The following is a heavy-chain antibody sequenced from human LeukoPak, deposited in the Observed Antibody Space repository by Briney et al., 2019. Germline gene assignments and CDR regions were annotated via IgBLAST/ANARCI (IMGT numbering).Heavy chain of an antibody. V-gene: IGHV1-18*01. CDR2: ISAYNGNT. CDR3: AREGYCSSTSCDVYGLDV. J-gene: IGHJ6*02. CDR1: GYTFTNYG. D-gene: IGHD2-2*01. Sequence: GASVKVSCKASGYTFTNYGISCVRQAPGQGLEWMGWISAYNGNTNHAQKLQGRVTMTTDTSTSTAYMDLRSLRSDDTAVYYCAREGYCSSTSCDVYGLDVWGQGTTVTVSS.